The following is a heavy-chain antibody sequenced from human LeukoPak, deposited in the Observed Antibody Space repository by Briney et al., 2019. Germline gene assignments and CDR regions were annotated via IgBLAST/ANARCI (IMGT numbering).Heavy chain of an antibody. Sequence: PSETLSLTCAVSGDSVSSGSYYWSWIRQPPGKGLEWIGYIYYSGSTSYNPSLKSRVTISVDTSKNHFSLKLSSVTAADTAVYYCARHARVGSYFDYWGQGTLVTVSS. V-gene: IGHV4-61*03. J-gene: IGHJ4*02. CDR2: IYYSGST. D-gene: IGHD1-26*01. CDR1: GDSVSSGSYY. CDR3: ARHARVGSYFDY.